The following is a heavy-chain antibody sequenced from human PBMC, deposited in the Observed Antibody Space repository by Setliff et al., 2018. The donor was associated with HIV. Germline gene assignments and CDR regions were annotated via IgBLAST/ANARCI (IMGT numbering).Heavy chain of an antibody. CDR3: AKDHAGGGYHDILPPS. V-gene: IGHV3-23*01. J-gene: IGHJ3*01. Sequence: GESLTISCVASGFTFRNSAVSWIRQAPGKGLQWVSAVSGSGATTYYAASVKGRFTISRDNLKSMVYLQMNSLRAEDTAIYYCAKDHAGGGYHDILPPSWGQGTMVTVSS. CDR2: VSGSGATT. CDR1: GFTFRNSA. D-gene: IGHD3-9*01.